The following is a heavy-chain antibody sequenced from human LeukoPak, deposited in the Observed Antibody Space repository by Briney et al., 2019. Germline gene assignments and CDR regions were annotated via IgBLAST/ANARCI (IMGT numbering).Heavy chain of an antibody. D-gene: IGHD3-22*01. Sequence: SETLSLTCTVSGYSISSGYYWGWIRQPPGKGLEWIGSIYHSGSTYYNPSLKSRVTISVDTSKNQFSLKLSSVTAADTAVYYCARVGLSSGYPNWFDPWGQGTLVTVSS. J-gene: IGHJ5*02. CDR2: IYHSGST. V-gene: IGHV4-38-2*02. CDR3: ARVGLSSGYPNWFDP. CDR1: GYSISSGYY.